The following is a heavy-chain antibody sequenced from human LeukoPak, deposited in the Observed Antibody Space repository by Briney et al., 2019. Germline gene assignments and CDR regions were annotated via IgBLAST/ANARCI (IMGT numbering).Heavy chain of an antibody. D-gene: IGHD6-13*01. V-gene: IGHV1-2*02. J-gene: IGHJ4*02. CDR2: INPNSGGT. CDR1: GYTFTGYY. Sequence: ASVKVSRKASGYTFTGYYMHWVRQAPGQGLEWMGWINPNSGGTNYAQKFQGRVTMTRDTSISTAYMELSRLRSDDTAVYYCARDRWGSSWFFDYWGQGTLVTVSS. CDR3: ARDRWGSSWFFDY.